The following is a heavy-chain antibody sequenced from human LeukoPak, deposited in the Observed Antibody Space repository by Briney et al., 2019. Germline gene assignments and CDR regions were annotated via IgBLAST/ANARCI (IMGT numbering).Heavy chain of an antibody. J-gene: IGHJ4*02. CDR2: IWYDGSKA. V-gene: IGHV3-33*01. CDR1: GFTFSNFG. D-gene: IGHD2-2*01. Sequence: QTGGSLRLSCAASGFTFSNFGMHWVRQAPGKGLEWVGVIWYDGSKAYYGDSVKGRFTFFKDNSMNTVYLQMNSLRAEDTAVYYCARVNIASLDYWGQGALVTVSS. CDR3: ARVNIASLDY.